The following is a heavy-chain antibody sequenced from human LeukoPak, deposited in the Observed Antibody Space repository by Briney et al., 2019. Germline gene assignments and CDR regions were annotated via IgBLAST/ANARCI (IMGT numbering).Heavy chain of an antibody. J-gene: IGHJ4*02. CDR3: ASGDWTD. Sequence: SETLSLTCTVSGGSISSSSYYWSWIRQPPGKGLEWIGYIYYSGSTNYNPSPKSRVTISVDTSKNQFSLKLSSVTAADTAVYYCASGDWTDWGQGTLVTVSS. D-gene: IGHD3/OR15-3a*01. CDR2: IYYSGST. CDR1: GGSISSSSYY. V-gene: IGHV4-61*01.